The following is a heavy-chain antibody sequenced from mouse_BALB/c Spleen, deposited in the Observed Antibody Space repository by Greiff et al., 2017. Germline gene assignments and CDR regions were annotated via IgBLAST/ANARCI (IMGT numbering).Heavy chain of an antibody. D-gene: IGHD2-14*01. V-gene: IGHV5-6-3*01. CDR2: INSNGGST. Sequence: EVQGVESGGGLVQPGGSLKLSCAASGFTFSSYGMSWVRQTPDKRLELVATINSNGGSTYYPDSVKGRFTISRDNAKNTLYLQMSSLKSEDTAMYYCAREEGHRYDSWFAYWGQGTLVTVSA. CDR3: AREEGHRYDSWFAY. J-gene: IGHJ3*01. CDR1: GFTFSSYG.